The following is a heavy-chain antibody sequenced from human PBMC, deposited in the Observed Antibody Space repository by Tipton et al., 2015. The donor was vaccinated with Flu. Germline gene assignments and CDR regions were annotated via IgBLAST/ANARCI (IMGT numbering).Heavy chain of an antibody. D-gene: IGHD3-10*02. J-gene: IGHJ4*02. CDR3: ARHTGDSVRGVIDY. CDR2: IHYSGSP. V-gene: IGHV4-38-2*02. CDR1: GDSMRRDYF. Sequence: TLSLTCTVSGDSMRRDYFWGWIRQAPGKGLEWIGNIHYSGSPHYNPSLKSRVTISVDTSKNQFSLGVTSVTAADTAVYYCARHTGDSVRGVIDYWGQGTLVTVSS.